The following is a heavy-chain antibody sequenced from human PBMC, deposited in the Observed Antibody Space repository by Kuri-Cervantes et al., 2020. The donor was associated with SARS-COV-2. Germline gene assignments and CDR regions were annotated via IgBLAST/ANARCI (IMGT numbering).Heavy chain of an antibody. Sequence: GESLKISCAASGFTFSDYYMSWIRQAPGKGLEWVSYISSSGSTIYYADSVKGRFTISRDNSKNTVYLQMNSLRPEDTALYYCAKEDDAFDIWGPGTMVTVSS. V-gene: IGHV3-11*04. CDR1: GFTFSDYY. J-gene: IGHJ3*02. CDR3: AKEDDAFDI. CDR2: ISSSGSTI.